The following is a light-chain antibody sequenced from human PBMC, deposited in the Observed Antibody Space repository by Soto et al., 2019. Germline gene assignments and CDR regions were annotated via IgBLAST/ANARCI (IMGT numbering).Light chain of an antibody. CDR3: VSYTDTDTLV. CDR2: EVT. Sequence: QSVLTQPASVSGSRGQSIIISCVGRDTDVGQDKSVSWYQQGPGQAPKLLIFEVTNRPSGVSRRFSGSRSGNTAPLTISGLQPDDEGDYFCVSYTDTDTLVFGTGTKVTVL. CDR1: DTDVGQDKS. V-gene: IGLV2-14*01. J-gene: IGLJ1*01.